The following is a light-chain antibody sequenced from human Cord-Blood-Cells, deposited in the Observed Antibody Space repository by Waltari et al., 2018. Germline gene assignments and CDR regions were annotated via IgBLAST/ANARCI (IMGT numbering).Light chain of an antibody. Sequence: SYELTQPPSVSVSPGQSARITCSGDALPKQYAYWYQQKPGQATVLVTYKDSERPSGIPERFSGSSSGTTVTLTISGVQAEDEADYYCQSADSSGTYVFGTGTKVTVL. CDR3: QSADSSGTYV. V-gene: IGLV3-25*03. CDR1: ALPKQY. J-gene: IGLJ1*01. CDR2: KDS.